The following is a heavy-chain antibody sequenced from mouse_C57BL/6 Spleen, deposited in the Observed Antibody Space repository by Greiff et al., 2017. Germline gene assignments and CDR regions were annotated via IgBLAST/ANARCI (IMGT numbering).Heavy chain of an antibody. CDR3: ARGGMNLPFDY. V-gene: IGHV3-1*01. Sequence: EVQLVESGPGMVKPSQSLSLTCTVTGYSITSGYDWHLIRHFPGNKLEWMGYISYSGSTNYNPYLKSRISITHDTSKNHSFLKLNSVTTEDTATYYCARGGMNLPFDYWGQGTTLTVSS. J-gene: IGHJ2*01. CDR1: GYSITSGYD. CDR2: ISYSGST.